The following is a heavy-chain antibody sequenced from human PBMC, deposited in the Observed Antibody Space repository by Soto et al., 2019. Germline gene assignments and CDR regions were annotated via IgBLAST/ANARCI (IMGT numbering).Heavy chain of an antibody. V-gene: IGHV1-18*01. CDR1: GYTFTSYG. CDR3: ARDRNYDFWSGYYYYYYMDV. Sequence: ASVKVCCKASGYTFTSYGISWVRQAPGQGLEWMGWISAYNGNTNYAQKLQGRVTMTTDTSTSTAYMELRSLRSDDTAVYYCARDRNYDFWSGYYYYYYMDVWGKGTTVTVSS. CDR2: ISAYNGNT. D-gene: IGHD3-3*01. J-gene: IGHJ6*03.